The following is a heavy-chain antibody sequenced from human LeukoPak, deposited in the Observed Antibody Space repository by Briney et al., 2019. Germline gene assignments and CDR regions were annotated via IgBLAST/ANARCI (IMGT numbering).Heavy chain of an antibody. J-gene: IGHJ4*02. CDR3: AGGSTGSAYDY. CDR2: ISHSGST. CDR1: DRSFSGYY. Sequence: SEILSLTCAIYDRSFSGYYWSWIRKPPGKRLEWIGDISHSGSTNYNPSLESRVTISLDTSKTHSSLRLTSVTAADTAVYYCAGGSTGSAYDYWGQGALVTVSP. V-gene: IGHV4-34*01. D-gene: IGHD7-27*01.